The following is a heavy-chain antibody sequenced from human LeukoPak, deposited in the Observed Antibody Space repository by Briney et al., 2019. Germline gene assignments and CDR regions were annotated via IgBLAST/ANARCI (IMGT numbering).Heavy chain of an antibody. CDR2: ISSTSSHI. D-gene: IGHD5-18*01. J-gene: IGHJ4*02. CDR3: ARGERGSSYGALDH. CDR1: GFTFSTYG. V-gene: IGHV3-21*01. Sequence: PGGSLRLSCTASGFTFSTYGLNWVRQAPGKGLEWVSFISSTSSHIYYADSVKGRLTISRDNAKNSLYLQMSSLRAEDTAVYYCARGERGSSYGALDHWGQGALVTVSS.